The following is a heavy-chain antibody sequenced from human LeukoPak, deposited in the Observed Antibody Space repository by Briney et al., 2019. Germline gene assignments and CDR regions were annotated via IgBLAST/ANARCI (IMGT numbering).Heavy chain of an antibody. CDR2: INTNTGNP. V-gene: IGHV7-4-1*01. J-gene: IGHJ3*02. D-gene: IGHD1-1*01. CDR1: GYTFTSYA. Sequence: ASVKVSCKASGYTFTSYAMNWVRQAPGQGLEWMGWINTNTGNPTYAQGFTGRFVFSLDTSVSTAYLQIRSLNAEDTAVYYCARASRVGMEIIGAFDIWGQGTMVTVSS. CDR3: ARASRVGMEIIGAFDI.